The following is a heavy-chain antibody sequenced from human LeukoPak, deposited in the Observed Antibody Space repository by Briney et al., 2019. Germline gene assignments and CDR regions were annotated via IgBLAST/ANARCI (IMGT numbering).Heavy chain of an antibody. CDR1: GFTFSNYG. CDR3: ARGKWGLPFDY. J-gene: IGHJ4*02. V-gene: IGHV3-33*01. Sequence: GGSLRLSCAASGFTFSNYGLHWVRQAPGKGLEWVAIIWYDGSNKYYGDSVKGRFTISRDNSNNTLYLQMNSLRAEDTAVYYCARGKWGLPFDYWGQGTLVAVSS. D-gene: IGHD3-22*01. CDR2: IWYDGSNK.